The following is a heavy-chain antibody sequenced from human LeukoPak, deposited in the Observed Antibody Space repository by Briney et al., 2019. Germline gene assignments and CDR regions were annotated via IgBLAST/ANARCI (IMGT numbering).Heavy chain of an antibody. CDR2: IYHSGST. J-gene: IGHJ4*02. CDR3: ARARGGYSGYDYQCLDY. CDR1: GGSISSGGYS. D-gene: IGHD5-12*01. V-gene: IGHV4-30-2*01. Sequence: PSETLSLTCAVSGGSISSGGYSWSWIRQPPGKGLEWIGYIYHSGSTYYNPSLKSRVTISVDRSKNQFSLKLSSVTAADTAVYYCARARGGYSGYDYQCLDYWGQGTLVTVSS.